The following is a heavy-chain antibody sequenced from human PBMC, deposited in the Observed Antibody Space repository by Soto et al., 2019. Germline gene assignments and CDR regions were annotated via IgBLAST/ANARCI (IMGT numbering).Heavy chain of an antibody. Sequence: LSLTCTVSGGSISRYYWSWIRQPPGKGLEWIGYMYNTGSTVYNPSFKSRVTISVDTSKNQFSLKLNSVTAADTAVYYCARDLWGYCGTDCYPLDVWGQGTTVTVSS. D-gene: IGHD2-21*02. CDR3: ARDLWGYCGTDCYPLDV. CDR2: MYNTGST. J-gene: IGHJ6*02. CDR1: GGSISRYY. V-gene: IGHV4-59*01.